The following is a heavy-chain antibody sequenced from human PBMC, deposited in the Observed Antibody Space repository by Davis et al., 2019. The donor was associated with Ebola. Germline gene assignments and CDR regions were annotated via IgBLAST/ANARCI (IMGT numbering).Heavy chain of an antibody. CDR3: ASSGAYCTGGVCLQYFQH. V-gene: IGHV3-48*03. D-gene: IGHD2-8*02. J-gene: IGHJ1*01. CDR2: ISSNGGTI. Sequence: GESLKISCAASGFTFSSYEMNWVRQAPGKGLEWVSYISSNGGTIYYAESVRGRFSIFRDNAKNSLYLQMNSLRAEDTAVYYCASSGAYCTGGVCLQYFQHWGPGTLVTVSS. CDR1: GFTFSSYE.